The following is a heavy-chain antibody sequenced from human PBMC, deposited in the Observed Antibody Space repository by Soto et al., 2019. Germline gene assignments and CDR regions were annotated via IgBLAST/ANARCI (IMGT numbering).Heavy chain of an antibody. J-gene: IGHJ4*02. CDR3: AREGGIVGATAADY. CDR2: IYYCGST. V-gene: IGHV4-31*03. D-gene: IGHD1-26*01. CDR1: GGSISSGGYY. Sequence: QVQLQESGPGLVKPSQTLSLTCTVSGGSISSGGYYWSWIRQHPGKGLEWIGYIYYCGSTYYNPSLNCRVTISVNTSKNQFSLKLRSVTAADTAVYYCAREGGIVGATAADYWGQGTLVTVSS.